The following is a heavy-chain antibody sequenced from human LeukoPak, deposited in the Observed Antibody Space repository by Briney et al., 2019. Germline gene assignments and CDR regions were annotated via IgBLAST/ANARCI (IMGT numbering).Heavy chain of an antibody. V-gene: IGHV1-8*01. J-gene: IGHJ3*02. CDR2: MNPNSGNT. CDR3: ARGRYNWNDDDAFDI. D-gene: IGHD1-20*01. CDR1: GYTFTSYD. Sequence: ASVKVSCKASGYTFTSYDINWVRQATGQGLEWKGWMNPNSGNTGYAQKFQGRVTMTRNTSISTAYMELSSLRSEDTAVYYCARGRYNWNDDDAFDIWGQGTMVTVSS.